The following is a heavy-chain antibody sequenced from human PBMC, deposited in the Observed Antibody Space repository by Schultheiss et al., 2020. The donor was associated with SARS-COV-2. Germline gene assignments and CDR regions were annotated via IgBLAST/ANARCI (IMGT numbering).Heavy chain of an antibody. D-gene: IGHD6-19*01. CDR1: GFTVSSNY. Sequence: GESLKISCAASGFTVSSNYMSWVRQAPGKGLEWVSSISSSSSYIYYADSVKGRFTISRDNAKNSLYLQMNSLRAEDTAVYYCARKIGSGWYAPLDYWGQGTLVTVSS. CDR3: ARKIGSGWYAPLDY. CDR2: ISSSSSYI. V-gene: IGHV3-21*01. J-gene: IGHJ4*02.